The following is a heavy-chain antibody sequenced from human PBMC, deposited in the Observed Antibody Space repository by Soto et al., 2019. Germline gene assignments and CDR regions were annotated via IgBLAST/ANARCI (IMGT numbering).Heavy chain of an antibody. D-gene: IGHD6-19*01. J-gene: IGHJ5*02. CDR2: IYYSGST. CDR1: GGSISSGDYY. CDR3: ARGVYSSGWYDRHNWCDP. V-gene: IGHV4-30-4*08. Sequence: QVQLQESGPGLVKPSQTLSLTCTVSGGSISSGDYYWSWIRQPPRKGLWWIGYIYYSGSTYYNPSLKSRVTISVDTSKNQFSLKLSSVTAADTAVYYCARGVYSSGWYDRHNWCDPWGQGTLVTVSS.